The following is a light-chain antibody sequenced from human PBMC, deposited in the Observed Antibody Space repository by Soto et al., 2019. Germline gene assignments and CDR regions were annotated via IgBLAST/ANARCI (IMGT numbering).Light chain of an antibody. J-gene: IGLJ1*01. V-gene: IGLV2-11*01. CDR2: DVY. CDR3: CSYAGSYTYV. Sequence: QSVLTQPRSVSGSPGPSVTISCTGTSSDVGSYNYVSWYQQHPGKAPKLMISDVYKRPSGVPDRYSGSKSGNTASLTISGLQAQDEAEYYCCSYAGSYTYVFGTETKLTVL. CDR1: SSDVGSYNY.